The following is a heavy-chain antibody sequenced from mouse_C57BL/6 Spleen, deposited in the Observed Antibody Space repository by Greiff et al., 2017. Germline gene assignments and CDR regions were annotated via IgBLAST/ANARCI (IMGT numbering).Heavy chain of an antibody. V-gene: IGHV3-6*01. CDR1: GYSITSGYY. J-gene: IGHJ4*01. D-gene: IGHD1-1*01. CDR2: ISYDGSN. Sequence: EVQLQESGPGLVKPSQSLSLTCSVTGYSITSGYYWNWIRQFPGNKLEWMGYISYDGSNNYNPSLKNRISITRDTSKNQFFLKLNSVTTEDTATYDCARITTVVDAMDYWGQGTSVTVSS. CDR3: ARITTVVDAMDY.